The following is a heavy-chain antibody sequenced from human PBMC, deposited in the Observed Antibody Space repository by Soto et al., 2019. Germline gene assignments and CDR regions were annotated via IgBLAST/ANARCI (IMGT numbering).Heavy chain of an antibody. CDR2: ISSSSSTI. Sequence: GSLRLSCAASGFTFSIYSMNWVRQALGKGLERVSYISSSSSTIYYADSVKGRFTISRDNAKNSLYLQMNSLRDEDTAVYYCARDRWGVVVPAAIYYYYYGMDVWGQGTTVTVSS. J-gene: IGHJ6*02. D-gene: IGHD2-2*02. V-gene: IGHV3-48*02. CDR1: GFTFSIYS. CDR3: ARDRWGVVVPAAIYYYYYGMDV.